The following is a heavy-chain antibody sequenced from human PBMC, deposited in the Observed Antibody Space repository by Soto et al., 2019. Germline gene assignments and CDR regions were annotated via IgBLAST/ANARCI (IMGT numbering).Heavy chain of an antibody. CDR3: AKDRLDCNAGSRPYYLAY. D-gene: IGHD2-15*01. V-gene: IGHV3-23*01. CDR2: FSGSGGRT. CDR1: GFTFSSYA. Sequence: GGSLRLSCAASGFTFSSYAMSWVRQAPGKGLEWVSVFSGSGGRTYYADSVKGRFTISRDNSNNTLYLQMNSLRAEDTAVYYCAKDRLDCNAGSRPYYLAYWGRGTLVTVSS. J-gene: IGHJ1*01.